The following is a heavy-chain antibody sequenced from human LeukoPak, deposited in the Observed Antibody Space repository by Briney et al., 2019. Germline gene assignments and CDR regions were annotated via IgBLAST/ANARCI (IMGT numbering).Heavy chain of an antibody. D-gene: IGHD3-3*01. J-gene: IGHJ4*02. Sequence: KASETLSLTCTVSGGSISSGDYYWSWIRQPPGKGLEWIGYIYYSGSTYYNPSLKSRVTISVDTSKNQFSLKLSSVTAADTAVYYCARHPRAGDFWSETNKYYFDYWGQGTLVTVSS. CDR1: GGSISSGDYY. V-gene: IGHV4-30-4*01. CDR3: ARHPRAGDFWSETNKYYFDY. CDR2: IYYSGST.